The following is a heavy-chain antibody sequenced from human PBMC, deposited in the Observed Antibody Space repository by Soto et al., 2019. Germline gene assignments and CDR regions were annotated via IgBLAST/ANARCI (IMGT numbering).Heavy chain of an antibody. CDR3: AKDGHWLDVLLDS. V-gene: IGHV3-23*01. Sequence: EVQLLESGGGLVQPGGSLRLSCTASGFTFSNSAMTWVRQAPGKGLEWVSIISAAGRSAYHADSVKGRFTISRDNSKNTLYLRMTSLRAEDTAVYYCAKDGHWLDVLLDSGGQGTLGTVSS. CDR1: GFTFSNSA. J-gene: IGHJ4*02. CDR2: ISAAGRSA. D-gene: IGHD6-19*01.